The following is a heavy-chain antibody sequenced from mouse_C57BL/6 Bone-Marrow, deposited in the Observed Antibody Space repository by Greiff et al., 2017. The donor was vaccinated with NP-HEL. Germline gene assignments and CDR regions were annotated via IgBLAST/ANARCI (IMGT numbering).Heavy chain of an antibody. CDR1: GYTFTSYW. D-gene: IGHD1-1*01. J-gene: IGHJ1*03. CDR3: ARTPLYYYGSSYLYWYFDV. Sequence: QVQLQQPGAELVRPGTSVKLSCKASGYTFTSYWMHWVKQRPGQGLEWIGVIDPSDSYTNYNQKFKGKATLTADTSSSTAYMQLSSLTSEDSAVYYCARTPLYYYGSSYLYWYFDVWGTGTTVTVSS. CDR2: IDPSDSYT. V-gene: IGHV1-59*01.